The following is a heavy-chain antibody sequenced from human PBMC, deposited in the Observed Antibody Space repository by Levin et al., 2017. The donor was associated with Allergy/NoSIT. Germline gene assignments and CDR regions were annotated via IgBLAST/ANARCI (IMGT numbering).Heavy chain of an antibody. Sequence: GGSLRLSCAASGFTVSTNYLSWVRQAPGKGLEWVSILYSDETTYYADSVKGRSSISRDNPKNTLYLQMNSLRAEDTAVYYCARDRATPSHWYFDLWGRGTLVTVSS. CDR2: LYSDETT. V-gene: IGHV3-53*01. D-gene: IGHD3-10*01. CDR1: GFTVSTNY. J-gene: IGHJ2*01. CDR3: ARDRATPSHWYFDL.